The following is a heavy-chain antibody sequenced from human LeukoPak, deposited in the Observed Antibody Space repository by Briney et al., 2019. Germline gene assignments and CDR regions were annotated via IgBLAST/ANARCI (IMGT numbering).Heavy chain of an antibody. CDR3: ALGTMIRGVIKSPFDY. V-gene: IGHV6-1*01. D-gene: IGHD3-10*01. Sequence: SQILSLTCAISGDSVSSNGVSWHWIRQSPSRGLEWLGRTYYRSKWSNDYAASVKGRISISPDSSKNQFSLKLSSVTAADTAVYYCALGTMIRGVIKSPFDYGGQGTLVTVSS. CDR1: GDSVSSNGVS. J-gene: IGHJ4*02. CDR2: TYYRSKWSN.